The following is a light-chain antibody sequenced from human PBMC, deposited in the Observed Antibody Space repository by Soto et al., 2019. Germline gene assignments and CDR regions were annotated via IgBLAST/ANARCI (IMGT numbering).Light chain of an antibody. Sequence: DIQMTQAPSTLSASVGDRVTLICRASLLIINWLAWIQNKPGKAPKLLISDVSNLQSGVPSRFSGSGSGTDFTLTISGLQPDDFATYYCHHYSIFSPWTFGQGTKVEV. V-gene: IGKV1-5*02. CDR3: HHYSIFSPWT. CDR2: DVS. J-gene: IGKJ1*01. CDR1: LLIINW.